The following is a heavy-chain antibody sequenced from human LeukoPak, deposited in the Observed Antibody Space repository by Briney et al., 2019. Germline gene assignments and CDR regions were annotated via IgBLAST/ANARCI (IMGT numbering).Heavy chain of an antibody. CDR1: GGSISSSSYY. J-gene: IGHJ6*04. Sequence: KPSETLSLTCTVSGGSISSSSYYWGWIRQPPGKGLEWIGEIYHSGSTNYNPSLKSRVTISVDKSKNQFSLKLSSVTAADTAVYYCARGDIVVVPAAIGSGDYYYYGMDVWGKGTTVTVSS. V-gene: IGHV4-39*07. CDR2: IYHSGST. D-gene: IGHD2-2*01. CDR3: ARGDIVVVPAAIGSGDYYYYGMDV.